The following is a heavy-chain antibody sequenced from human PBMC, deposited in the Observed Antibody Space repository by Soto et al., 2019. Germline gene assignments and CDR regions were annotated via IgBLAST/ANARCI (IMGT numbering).Heavy chain of an antibody. J-gene: IGHJ6*02. CDR1: GYSVSSSDYY. V-gene: IGHV4-39*01. Sequence: SETLSLTCSVSGYSVSSSDYYWAWIRQPPGKGLEWIGSMFYSGLTYYNPSLKSRVTLSVDTSKNQFSVRLNSVTAADTAVYYCAPLSVSLSGPYGIHVWGQGTTVTVSS. D-gene: IGHD2-15*01. CDR2: MFYSGLT. CDR3: APLSVSLSGPYGIHV.